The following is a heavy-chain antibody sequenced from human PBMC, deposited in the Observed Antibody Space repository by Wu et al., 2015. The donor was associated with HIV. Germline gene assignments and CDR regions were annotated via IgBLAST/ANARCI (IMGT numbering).Heavy chain of an antibody. CDR3: AGGGGRTSMDPFDF. J-gene: IGHJ4*02. D-gene: IGHD5-18*01. CDR2: LIPMYGTA. CDR1: GATFTSYA. Sequence: VQLLQSGREVRNLVLSEVSCKASGATFTSYALSWVRQAPGQGLEWMGRLIPMYGTANYAQKFQGRVTITADESTSTAYMDVSSLRSDDTAVYYCAGGGGRTSMDPFDFWSQGTLVTVSS. V-gene: IGHV1-69*13.